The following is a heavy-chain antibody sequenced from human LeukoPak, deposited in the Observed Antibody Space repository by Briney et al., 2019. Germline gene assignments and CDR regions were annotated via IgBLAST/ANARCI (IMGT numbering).Heavy chain of an antibody. J-gene: IGHJ4*02. CDR3: ARDLSGGGYFDY. V-gene: IGHV1-18*01. CDR2: ISAYNGNT. D-gene: IGHD3-16*01. Sequence: GASVTVSRMSSVYTFTSYGISWVRQAPGQGLAWMGWISAYNGNTNYAQKLQGRVTMTTDTSTSTAYMELRSLRSDDTAVYYCARDLSGGGYFDYWGQGTLVTVSS. CDR1: VYTFTSYG.